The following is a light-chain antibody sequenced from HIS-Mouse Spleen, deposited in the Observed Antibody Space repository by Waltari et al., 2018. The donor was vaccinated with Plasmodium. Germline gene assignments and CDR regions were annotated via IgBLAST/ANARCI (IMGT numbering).Light chain of an antibody. V-gene: IGKV3-15*01. CDR1: QSVSSN. J-gene: IGKJ3*01. CDR2: GAS. Sequence: EIVMTQSPATLSVSPGERATLSCRASQSVSSNLAWYQQKPGQAPRPLIYGASTRATGIPASFSGSGSGTEFTLTISSLQSEDCAVYYCQQYNNWSFTFGPGTKVDIK. CDR3: QQYNNWSFT.